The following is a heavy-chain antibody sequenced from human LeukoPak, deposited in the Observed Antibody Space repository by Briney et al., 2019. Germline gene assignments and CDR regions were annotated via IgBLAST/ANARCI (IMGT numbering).Heavy chain of an antibody. CDR3: ARVSARGYDY. D-gene: IGHD5-18*01. CDR2: INSINAV. Sequence: GGSLRHSCAASGFMFDTYIMTWVRQAPGKGLEWISYINSINAVYYTDSVQGRFNISRDNAKNSLYLQMNSLRVEDTAMYYCARVSARGYDYWGRGTLVTVSS. V-gene: IGHV3-48*01. CDR1: GFMFDTYI. J-gene: IGHJ4*02.